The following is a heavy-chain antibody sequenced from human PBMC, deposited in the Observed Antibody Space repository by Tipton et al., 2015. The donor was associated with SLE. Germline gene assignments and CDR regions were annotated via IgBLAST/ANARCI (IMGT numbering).Heavy chain of an antibody. V-gene: IGHV4-61*02. J-gene: IGHJ6*03. CDR2: IYTRGST. D-gene: IGHD6-13*01. CDR3: AREAGLSSRSYYHGYMDV. CDR1: GGSVSSGSQY. Sequence: LRLSCTVSGGSVSSGSQYWSWIRQSAGKGLEWIGRIYTRGSTNYNPSPMSRVAISLDTSKNQFSLKLSSVTAADTAVYYCAREAGLSSRSYYHGYMDVWGKGTTVTISS.